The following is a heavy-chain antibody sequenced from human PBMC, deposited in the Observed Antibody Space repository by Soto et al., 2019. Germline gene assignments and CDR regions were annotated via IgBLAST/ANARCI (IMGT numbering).Heavy chain of an antibody. CDR1: GFSFSISP. V-gene: IGHV3-30-3*01. J-gene: IGHJ4*02. D-gene: IGHD7-27*01. CDR3: ARDPKTSGGQNWAFNYFDS. CDR2: ISYDGTNK. Sequence: PGGSLRLSCAASGFSFSISPMHWVRQAPGKGPEWVALISYDGTNKFYADSVKGRFTISRDSSKSTLYLQVDSLRPEDAAVYYCARDPKTSGGQNWAFNYFDSWGQGTLVTVSS.